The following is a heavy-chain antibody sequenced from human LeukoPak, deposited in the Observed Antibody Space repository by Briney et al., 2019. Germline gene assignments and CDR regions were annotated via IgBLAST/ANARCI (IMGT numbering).Heavy chain of an antibody. V-gene: IGHV3-74*01. CDR2: INSDGSST. J-gene: IGHJ4*02. D-gene: IGHD2-2*01. Sequence: PGGSPRLSCAASGFTFSSYWMHWVRQAPGKGLVWVSSINSDGSSTSYADSVKGRFTISRDNAKNTLYLQMNSLRAEDTAVYYCARNLGEIFGVVVPAALMYWGQGTLVTVSS. CDR3: ARNLGEIFGVVVPAALMY. CDR1: GFTFSSYW.